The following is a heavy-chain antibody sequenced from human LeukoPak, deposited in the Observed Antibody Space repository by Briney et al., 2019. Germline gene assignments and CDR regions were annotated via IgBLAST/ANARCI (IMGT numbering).Heavy chain of an antibody. V-gene: IGHV3-21*01. Sequence: GGSLRLSCAASGFTFSSYSMNWVRQAPGKGLEWVSSISSSSGYIYYADSVKGRFTISRDNAKKSLYLQMNSLRAEDTAVYYCAREENYKVDYWAEGTLVTVSS. CDR2: ISSSSGYI. CDR3: AREENYKVDY. CDR1: GFTFSSYS. J-gene: IGHJ4*02. D-gene: IGHD1-7*01.